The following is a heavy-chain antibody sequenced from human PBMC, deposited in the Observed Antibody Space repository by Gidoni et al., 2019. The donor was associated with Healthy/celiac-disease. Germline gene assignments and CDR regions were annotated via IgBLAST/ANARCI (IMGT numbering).Heavy chain of an antibody. CDR1: GFTFVDYA. Sequence: EVQLVESGGGLVQPGRSLRLSCAASGFTFVDYAMHWFRQAPGKGLEWVSGISWNSGSIGYADSVKGRFTISRDNAKNSLYLQMNSLRAEDTALYYCAKDISSGGIYCSSTSCYIGAFDIWGQGTMVTVSS. CDR2: ISWNSGSI. V-gene: IGHV3-9*01. D-gene: IGHD2-2*02. J-gene: IGHJ3*02. CDR3: AKDISSGGIYCSSTSCYIGAFDI.